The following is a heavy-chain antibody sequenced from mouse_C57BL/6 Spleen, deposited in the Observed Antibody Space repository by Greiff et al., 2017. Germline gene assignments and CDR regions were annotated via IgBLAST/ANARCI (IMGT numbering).Heavy chain of an antibody. CDR3: ASPYYYGSSYCDY. V-gene: IGHV1-7*01. D-gene: IGHD1-1*01. J-gene: IGHJ2*01. Sequence: VQLQQSGAELAKPGASVKLSCKASGYTFTSYWMHWVQQRPGQGLEWIGYINPSSGNTKYNQKFKDKATLTADKSSSTAYMQLSILRYGDSAVYNGASPYYYGSSYCDYWGQGTTLTVSA. CDR2: INPSSGNT. CDR1: GYTFTSYW.